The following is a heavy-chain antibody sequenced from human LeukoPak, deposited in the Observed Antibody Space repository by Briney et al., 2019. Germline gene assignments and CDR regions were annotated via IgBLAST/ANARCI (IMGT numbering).Heavy chain of an antibody. V-gene: IGHV1-18*01. J-gene: IGHJ4*02. D-gene: IGHD3-22*01. CDR3: ARSYYDSSGYSFFDY. CDR1: GYTFTSYG. CDR2: ISAYNGNT. Sequence: GASVKVSCKASGYTFTSYGISWVRQAPGQGLEWMGWISAYNGNTNYAQKLQGRVTMTTDTSTSTAYMELRSLRSDDTAVYYCARSYYDSSGYSFFDYWGQGTLVTVSS.